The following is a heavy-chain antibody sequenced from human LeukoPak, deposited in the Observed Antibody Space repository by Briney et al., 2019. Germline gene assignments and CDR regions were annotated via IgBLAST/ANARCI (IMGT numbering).Heavy chain of an antibody. J-gene: IGHJ5*02. Sequence: ASVKVSCKASGYTFTGYYMHWVRQAPGQGLEWMGWINPNSGGTNYAQKFQGRVTMTRDTSISTAYMELSRLRSDDTAVYYCAREGLAYDILTGYYLGPFWFDPWGQGTLVTVSS. CDR3: AREGLAYDILTGYYLGPFWFDP. CDR1: GYTFTGYY. V-gene: IGHV1-2*02. D-gene: IGHD3-9*01. CDR2: INPNSGGT.